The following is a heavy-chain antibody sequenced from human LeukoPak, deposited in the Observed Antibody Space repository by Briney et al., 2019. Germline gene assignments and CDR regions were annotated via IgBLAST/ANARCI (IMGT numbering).Heavy chain of an antibody. V-gene: IGHV1-58*02. J-gene: IGHJ4*02. CDR1: GFTFTSSA. Sequence: AASVKVSCKASGFTFTSSAMQWVRQARGQRLEWIGWIVVGSGNTNYAQKFQERVTITRDMSTSTAYMELSSLKSDDAAVYYCARGSTLATPGGVANDYWGQGTLVTVSS. CDR3: ARGSTLATPGGVANDY. CDR2: IVVGSGNT. D-gene: IGHD6-13*01.